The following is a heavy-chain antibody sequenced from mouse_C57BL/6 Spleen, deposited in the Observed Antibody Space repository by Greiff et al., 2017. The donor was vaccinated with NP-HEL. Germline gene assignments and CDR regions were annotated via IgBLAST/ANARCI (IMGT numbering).Heavy chain of an antibody. V-gene: IGHV1-80*01. Sequence: LEESGAELVKPGASVKISCKASGYAFSSYWMNWVKQRPGKGLEWIGQIYPGDGDTNYNGKFKGKATLTADKSSSTAYMQLSSLTSEDSAVYFCARSEYRIIVTLDYWGQGTTLTVSS. CDR1: GYAFSSYW. CDR3: ARSEYRIIVTLDY. CDR2: IYPGDGDT. D-gene: IGHD2-5*01. J-gene: IGHJ2*01.